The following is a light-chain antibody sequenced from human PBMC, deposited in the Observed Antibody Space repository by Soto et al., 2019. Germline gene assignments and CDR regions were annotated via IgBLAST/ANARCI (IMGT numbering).Light chain of an antibody. J-gene: IGKJ4*01. CDR2: DAS. Sequence: EIVLTQSPATLSLSPGERATLSCRASHSVDFFLAWYQQKPGQPPRLLMYDASNRATGIPARFSGSGSGTDFTLTISRLEPEDFAVYFCQQFDGSSRALIFGGGTKVQI. CDR3: QQFDGSSRALI. V-gene: IGKV3-11*01. CDR1: HSVDFF.